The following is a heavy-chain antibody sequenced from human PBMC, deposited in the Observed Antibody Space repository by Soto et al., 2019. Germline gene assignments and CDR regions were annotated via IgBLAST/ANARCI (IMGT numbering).Heavy chain of an antibody. CDR1: GFSLSTSGVG. CDR3: AHPYCSGGSCYSAFDY. J-gene: IGHJ4*02. CDR2: IYWNDDT. D-gene: IGHD2-15*01. V-gene: IGHV2-5*01. Sequence: QITLKESGPTLVKPTQTLTLTCTFSGFSLSTSGVGVGWIRQPPGKALEWLALIYWNDDTRYSPSLKSRLTITKDTSKNQVVLTMTNMDPVDTATYYCAHPYCSGGSCYSAFDYWGQGTLVTVSS.